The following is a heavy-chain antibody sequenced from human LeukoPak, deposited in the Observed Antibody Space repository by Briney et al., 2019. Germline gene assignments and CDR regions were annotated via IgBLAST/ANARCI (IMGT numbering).Heavy chain of an antibody. D-gene: IGHD2-2*01. V-gene: IGHV3-23*01. J-gene: IGHJ4*02. CDR2: IRGSGGST. Sequence: PGGSLRLSCAASGFTFSSYDMSWVRRAPGKGLEWVSGIRGSGGSTYYADSVKGRFTISRDNSKNTLYLQMNSLRAEDTAVYYCAREDGPRYCSSTSCYVGPLDYWGQGTLVTVSS. CDR1: GFTFSSYD. CDR3: AREDGPRYCSSTSCYVGPLDY.